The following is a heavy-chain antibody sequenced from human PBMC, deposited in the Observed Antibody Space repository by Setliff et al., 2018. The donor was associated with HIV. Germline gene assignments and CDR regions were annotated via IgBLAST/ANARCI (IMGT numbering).Heavy chain of an antibody. CDR3: ARDRTAGYNYDYGY. J-gene: IGHJ4*02. Sequence: GASVKVSCKASGYTFTNYCIHWVRQAPGQGFEWLGMVNPSGGSTAYAEKFQGRVTMTRDTSTNTVYMDLSGLRSDDTAVYYCARDRTAGYNYDYGYWGQGTLVTAPQ. CDR2: VNPSGGST. CDR1: GYTFTNYC. D-gene: IGHD3-16*01. V-gene: IGHV1-46*01.